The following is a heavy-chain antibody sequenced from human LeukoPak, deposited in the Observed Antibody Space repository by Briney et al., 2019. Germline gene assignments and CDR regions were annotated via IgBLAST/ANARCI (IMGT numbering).Heavy chain of an antibody. Sequence: PGGSLRLSCAASGFTFSSYWMHWVRQAPGKGLVWVSRINSVGSSTSYADSVKGRFTIYRDNAKNTLYLQMNSLRAEDTAVYYCASLADYGDYGYYYYYGMDVWGQGTTVTVSS. D-gene: IGHD4-17*01. J-gene: IGHJ6*02. CDR1: GFTFSSYW. V-gene: IGHV3-74*01. CDR3: ASLADYGDYGYYYYYGMDV. CDR2: INSVGSST.